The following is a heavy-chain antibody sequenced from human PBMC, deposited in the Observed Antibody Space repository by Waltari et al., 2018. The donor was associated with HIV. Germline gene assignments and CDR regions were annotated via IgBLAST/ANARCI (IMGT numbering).Heavy chain of an antibody. CDR1: GGSISNDGSY. D-gene: IGHD2-21*02. Sequence: QVQLQESGPGLVKPSQTLSLTCTVSGGSISNDGSYWSWIRQHPVKGLEWLGDIYNSGTTYYSPSLMSLFTMSVDTSKNQFSLKLNSVTAADTAVYYCARGREHCGGDGENWFDPWGQGTLVTVSS. V-gene: IGHV4-31*01. CDR3: ARGREHCGGDGENWFDP. J-gene: IGHJ5*02. CDR2: IYNSGTT.